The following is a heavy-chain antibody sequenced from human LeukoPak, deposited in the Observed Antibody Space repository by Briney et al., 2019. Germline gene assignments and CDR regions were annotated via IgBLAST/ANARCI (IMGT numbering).Heavy chain of an antibody. CDR3: ATSAAIRPYYYYYGMDV. CDR1: GFTFSSYS. Sequence: PGGSLRLSCAASGFTFSSYSMNWVRQAPGKGLEWVSSISSSSSYIYYADSVKGRFTISRDNSKNTLYLQMNSLRAEDTAVYYCATSAAIRPYYYYYGMDVWGQGTTVTVSS. CDR2: ISSSSSYI. V-gene: IGHV3-21*01. J-gene: IGHJ6*02. D-gene: IGHD2-2*01.